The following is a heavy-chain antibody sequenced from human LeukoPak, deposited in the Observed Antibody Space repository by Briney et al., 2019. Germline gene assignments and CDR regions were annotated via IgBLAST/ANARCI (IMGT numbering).Heavy chain of an antibody. D-gene: IGHD3-22*01. J-gene: IGHJ3*02. CDR2: INPNSGGT. CDR1: GYTFTGYY. Sequence: GASVKVSCKASGYTFTGYYMHWVRQAPGQGLEWMGWINPNSGGTDYAQKFQGRVTMTRDTSISTAYMELSRLRSDDTAVYYCARVVARYYYDSSGYSLPFDIWGQGTMVTVSS. CDR3: ARVVARYYYDSSGYSLPFDI. V-gene: IGHV1-2*02.